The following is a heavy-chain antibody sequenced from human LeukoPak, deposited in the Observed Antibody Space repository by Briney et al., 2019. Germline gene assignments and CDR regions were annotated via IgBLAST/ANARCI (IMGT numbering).Heavy chain of an antibody. D-gene: IGHD2-8*02. CDR2: VTHSDFNKANGDIT. V-gene: IGHV4-59*01. CDR1: GASISKDY. CDR3: VRASVDTGGAFDV. Sequence: SETLSLTCTVSGASISKDYWAWIRQPPGKGLEWIGYVTHSDFNKANGDITNYNPSLEGRVTTSPDTPRNQFSLKLTSMTAADTAIYYCVRASVDTGGAFDVWGQGTVVTVSS. J-gene: IGHJ3*01.